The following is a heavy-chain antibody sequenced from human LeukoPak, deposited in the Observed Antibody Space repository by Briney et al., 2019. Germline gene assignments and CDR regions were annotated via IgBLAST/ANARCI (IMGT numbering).Heavy chain of an antibody. CDR3: ARGLEGSYYPDDAFDI. Sequence: SETLSLTCAVSGGSISGSNYYWGWIRQPPGKGLEWIGSLYYSGSTYYNPSLKSRVTISVDTSKNQFSLKLSSVTAADTAVYYCARGLEGSYYPDDAFDIWGQGTMVTVSS. CDR1: GGSISGSNYY. CDR2: LYYSGST. J-gene: IGHJ3*02. V-gene: IGHV4-39*07. D-gene: IGHD3-10*01.